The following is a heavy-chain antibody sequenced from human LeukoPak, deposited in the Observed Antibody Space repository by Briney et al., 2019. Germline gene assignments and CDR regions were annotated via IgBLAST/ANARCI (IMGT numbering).Heavy chain of an antibody. J-gene: IGHJ4*02. Sequence: VVSRRLSYDTSGLTRSGYGMRSGRQAPRKGLEWVANIKQDGSEKYYVDSVKGRFTISRDNAKNSLYLQMNSLRAEDTAVYYCARDWDYWGQGTLVSVSS. CDR2: IKQDGSEK. CDR1: GLTRSGYG. V-gene: IGHV3-7*05. CDR3: ARDWDY.